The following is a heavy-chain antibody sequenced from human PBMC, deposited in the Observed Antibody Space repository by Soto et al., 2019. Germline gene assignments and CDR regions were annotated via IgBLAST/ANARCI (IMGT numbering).Heavy chain of an antibody. D-gene: IGHD3-10*01. J-gene: IGHJ3*01. Sequence: QVQLVQSGAEVKKPGSSVKVSCKASGGTFSSYTISWVRQAPGQGLEWMGRIIPILGIAHYAQKFQGRVTIPAYKSTNRAYMELCGLRSEDTAVYFCARGDEGNAFDFWGQGTMVTVSS. CDR2: IIPILGIA. V-gene: IGHV1-69*02. CDR3: ARGDEGNAFDF. CDR1: GGTFSSYT.